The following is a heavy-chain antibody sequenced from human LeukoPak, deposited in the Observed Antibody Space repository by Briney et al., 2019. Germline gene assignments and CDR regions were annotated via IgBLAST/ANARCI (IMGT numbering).Heavy chain of an antibody. CDR2: INHSGST. CDR3: ARYYYDISYYYYYMDV. V-gene: IGHV4-34*01. D-gene: IGHD3-22*01. CDR1: GGSFSGYY. Sequence: SETLSLTCAVYGGSFSGYYWSWIRQPPGKGLEWIGEINHSGSTNYNPSLKSRVTISVDKSKNQFSLKLSSVTAADTAVYYCARYYYDISYYYYYMDVWGKGTTVTVSS. J-gene: IGHJ6*03.